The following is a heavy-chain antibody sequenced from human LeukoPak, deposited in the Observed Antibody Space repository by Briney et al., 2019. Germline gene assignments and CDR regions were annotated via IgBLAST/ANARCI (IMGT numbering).Heavy chain of an antibody. D-gene: IGHD3-22*01. CDR1: GFTFSSYD. Sequence: GGALRLSCAASGFTFSSYDMTWVRQAPGRGLEWVSGISGSGGITHYADSVRGRFTISRDNSKNTLYLQMNSLRAEDTAVYYCAKDPTDFDSSGQTYFDYWGQGSLVTVSS. CDR3: AKDPTDFDSSGQTYFDY. CDR2: ISGSGGIT. J-gene: IGHJ4*02. V-gene: IGHV3-23*01.